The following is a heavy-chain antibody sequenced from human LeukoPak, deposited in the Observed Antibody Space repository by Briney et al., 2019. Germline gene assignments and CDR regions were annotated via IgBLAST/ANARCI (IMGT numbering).Heavy chain of an antibody. D-gene: IGHD3-16*02. J-gene: IGHJ4*02. CDR1: GGSISSSSYY. V-gene: IGHV4-39*01. Sequence: SETLSLTCTVSGGSISSSSYYWGWIRQPPGKGLEWIGSIYYSGSTYYNPSLKSRFTISVDTSKNQFSLKLSSVTAADTAVYYCARHVHDYVWDSYRQNFDYWGQGTLVTVSS. CDR3: ARHVHDYVWDSYRQNFDY. CDR2: IYYSGST.